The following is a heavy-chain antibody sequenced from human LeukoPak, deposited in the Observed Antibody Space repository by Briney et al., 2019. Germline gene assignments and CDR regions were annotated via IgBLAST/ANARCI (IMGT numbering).Heavy chain of an antibody. D-gene: IGHD3-10*01. Sequence: SETLSLTCSVSGYSISSAYYWGWIRQPPGKGLEWIGTMYHSGSTDYNPSLKSRVTISVDTSKNQFSLKLSSVTAADTAVYYCARVSAMGFGELAADNWFDPWGQGTLVTVSS. V-gene: IGHV4-38-2*02. CDR1: GYSISSAYY. CDR2: MYHSGST. J-gene: IGHJ5*02. CDR3: ARVSAMGFGELAADNWFDP.